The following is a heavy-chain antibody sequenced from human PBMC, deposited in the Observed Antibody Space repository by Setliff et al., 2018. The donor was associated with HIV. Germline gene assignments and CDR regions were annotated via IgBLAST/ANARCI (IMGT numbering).Heavy chain of an antibody. CDR3: AREHDYSNYRRLDS. CDR1: GDSIITYY. CDR2: IHHSGSS. V-gene: IGHV4-4*08. D-gene: IGHD4-4*01. J-gene: IGHJ4*02. Sequence: SETLSLTCTVSGDSIITYYWTWIRQPPGKGLEWIGYIHHSGSSDYTPSLRSRVTMSVDTSKNQFSLKLTSVTAADTAVYYCAREHDYSNYRRLDSWGQG.